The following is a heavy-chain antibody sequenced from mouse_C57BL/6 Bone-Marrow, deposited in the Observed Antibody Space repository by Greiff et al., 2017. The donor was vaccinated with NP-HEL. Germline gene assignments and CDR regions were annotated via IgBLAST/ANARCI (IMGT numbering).Heavy chain of an antibody. CDR2: INPSSGYT. CDR1: GYTFTSYT. J-gene: IGHJ1*03. CDR3: ARSGYGSSYLYWYFDV. D-gene: IGHD1-1*01. Sequence: QVQLKESGAELARPGASVKMSCKASGYTFTSYTMHWVKQRPGQGLEWIGYINPSSGYTKYNQKFKDKATLTADKSSSTAYMQLSSLTSEDSAVYYCARSGYGSSYLYWYFDVWGTGTTVTVSS. V-gene: IGHV1-4*01.